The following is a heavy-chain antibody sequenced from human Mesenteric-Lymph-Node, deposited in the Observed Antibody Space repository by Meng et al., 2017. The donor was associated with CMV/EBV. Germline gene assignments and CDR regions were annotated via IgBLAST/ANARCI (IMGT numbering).Heavy chain of an antibody. CDR1: GGAIGSFY. CDR3: VRGRVYYYGWNPPYGMDV. CDR2: ISNSGTT. J-gene: IGHJ6*02. V-gene: IGHV4-59*01. D-gene: IGHD3-10*01. Sequence: SETLSLTCTVSGGAIGSFYWTWIRQTPEKGLEWIGYISNSGTTNYNPSLKSRLTMSVDASQNQFSLNLSSVTAADTAVYYCVRGRVYYYGWNPPYGMDVWGRGTTVTVSS.